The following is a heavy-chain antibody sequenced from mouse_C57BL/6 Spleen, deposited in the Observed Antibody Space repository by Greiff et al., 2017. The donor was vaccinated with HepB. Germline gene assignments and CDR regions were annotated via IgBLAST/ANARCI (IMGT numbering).Heavy chain of an antibody. V-gene: IGHV5-17*01. D-gene: IGHD1-1*01. Sequence: EVQGVESGGGLVKPGGSLKLSCAASGFTFSDYGMHWVRQAPEKGLEWVAYISSGSSTIYYADTVKGRFTIARDNAKNTLFLQMTSLRSEDTAMYYCARGGDYYYGSRYFDVWGTGTTVTVSS. CDR1: GFTFSDYG. CDR2: ISSGSSTI. CDR3: ARGGDYYYGSRYFDV. J-gene: IGHJ1*03.